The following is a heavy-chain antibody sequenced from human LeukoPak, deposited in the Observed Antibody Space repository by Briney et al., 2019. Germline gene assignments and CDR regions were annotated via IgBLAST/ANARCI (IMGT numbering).Heavy chain of an antibody. J-gene: IGHJ4*02. V-gene: IGHV7-4-1*02. CDR3: ARSLYGDYAGY. CDR2: INTNTGNP. Sequence: ASVKVSCKASGYTFSSYAMNWVRQAPGQGLEWMGWINTNTGNPTYAQDFAGRFVFSLDTSVSTAYLQISSLQAEDTAVYYCARSLYGDYAGYWGQGTLVTVSS. D-gene: IGHD4-17*01. CDR1: GYTFSSYA.